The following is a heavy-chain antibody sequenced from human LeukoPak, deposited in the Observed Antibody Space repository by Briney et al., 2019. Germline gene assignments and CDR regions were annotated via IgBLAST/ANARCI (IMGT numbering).Heavy chain of an antibody. V-gene: IGHV4-34*01. J-gene: IGHJ4*02. Sequence: SETLSLTCAVYGGSFSGYYWSWIRQPPGKGLEWIGEINHSGGTNYNPSLKSRVTISVDTSKNQFSLKLSSVTAADTAVYYCARMGGYYYDSSGYPLDYWGQGTLVTVSS. D-gene: IGHD3-22*01. CDR2: INHSGGT. CDR1: GGSFSGYY. CDR3: ARMGGYYYDSSGYPLDY.